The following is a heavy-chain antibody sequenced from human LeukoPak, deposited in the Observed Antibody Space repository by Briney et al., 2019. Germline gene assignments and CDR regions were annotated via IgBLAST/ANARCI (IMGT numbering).Heavy chain of an antibody. D-gene: IGHD3-22*01. J-gene: IGHJ4*02. CDR3: ATNCYDSSGDYPDFDY. CDR1: GFAFSSYA. V-gene: IGHV3-23*01. Sequence: GGSLRLSCAASGFAFSSYAMNWVRQTPVKGLEWASTIIGSGRNTYYADSVKGRFTISRDNSKNTLYLQMTTLRAEDTAVYFCATNCYDSSGDYPDFDYWGQGALVTVSS. CDR2: IIGSGRNT.